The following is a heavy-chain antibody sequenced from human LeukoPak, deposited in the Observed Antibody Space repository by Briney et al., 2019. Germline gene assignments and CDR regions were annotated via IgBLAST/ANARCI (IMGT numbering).Heavy chain of an antibody. CDR2: ISGSGGST. CDR1: GFTFSSYA. CDR3: AKLLEGMTTVTGDAFDI. J-gene: IGHJ3*02. V-gene: IGHV3-23*01. D-gene: IGHD4-17*01. Sequence: GGSLRLSCAASGFTFSSYAMSWVRQAPGKGLEWVSAISGSGGSTYYADSVKGRFTISRDNSKNTLYLRVNSLRAEDTAVYYCAKLLEGMTTVTGDAFDIWGQGTMVTVSS.